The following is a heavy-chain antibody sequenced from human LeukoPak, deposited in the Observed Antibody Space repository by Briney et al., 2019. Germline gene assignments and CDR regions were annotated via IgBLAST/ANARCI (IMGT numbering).Heavy chain of an antibody. Sequence: PGGSLRLSCAASGFTFSSYGMHWVRQAPGKGLEWVAVISYDGSNKYYADSVKGRFTISRDNSKNTLYLQMNSLRAEDTAVYYCAKSHGWNYLRLGDYWGQGTLVTVSS. CDR2: ISYDGSNK. V-gene: IGHV3-30*18. CDR1: GFTFSSYG. J-gene: IGHJ4*02. D-gene: IGHD1-7*01. CDR3: AKSHGWNYLRLGDY.